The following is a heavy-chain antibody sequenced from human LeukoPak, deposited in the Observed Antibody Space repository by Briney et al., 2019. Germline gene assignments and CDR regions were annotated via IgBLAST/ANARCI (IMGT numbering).Heavy chain of an antibody. CDR3: ARWDVVTNLNHWYFDL. D-gene: IGHD2-21*02. CDR2: IYYSGST. CDR1: GGSISSGGYY. Sequence: SETLSLTCAVSGGSISSGGYYWSWIRQHPGKGLEWIGYIYYSGSTYYNPSLKSRVTISVDTSKNQFSLKLSSVTAADTAVYYCARWDVVTNLNHWYFDLWGRGTLVTVSS. J-gene: IGHJ2*01. V-gene: IGHV4-31*11.